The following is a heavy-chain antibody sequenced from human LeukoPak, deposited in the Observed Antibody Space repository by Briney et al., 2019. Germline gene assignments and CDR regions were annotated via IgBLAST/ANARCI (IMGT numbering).Heavy chain of an antibody. CDR1: GFTFSNYA. CDR3: AKAMGATLFDY. Sequence: PGGSLRLSCAASGFTFSNYAMSWVRQAPGKGLEWVSAFSGSGGSTYYADSVKGRFTISRDNSKNTLYLQMNSLRAGDTAVYYCAKAMGATLFDYWGQGTLVTVSS. J-gene: IGHJ4*02. V-gene: IGHV3-23*01. CDR2: FSGSGGST. D-gene: IGHD1-26*01.